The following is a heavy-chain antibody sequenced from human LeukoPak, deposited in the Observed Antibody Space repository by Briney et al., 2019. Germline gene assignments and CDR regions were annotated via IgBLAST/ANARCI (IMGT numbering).Heavy chain of an antibody. CDR3: ARTIGSKNAFDL. J-gene: IGHJ3*01. CDR2: IDTDGSTT. V-gene: IGHV3-74*01. Sequence: GGSLRLSCAASRFTFSSYWMHWVRQAPGKGLVWVSRIDTDGSTTTYTDSVKGRFTTSRDNAKNTLYLQMNSLRAEDTAVYYCARTIGSKNAFDLWGQGTMVTVSS. CDR1: RFTFSSYW. D-gene: IGHD1-26*01.